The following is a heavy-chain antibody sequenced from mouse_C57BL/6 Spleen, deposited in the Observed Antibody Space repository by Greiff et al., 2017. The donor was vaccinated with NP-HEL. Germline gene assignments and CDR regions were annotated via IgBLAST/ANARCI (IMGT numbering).Heavy chain of an antibody. CDR2: IDPSDSYT. J-gene: IGHJ4*01. V-gene: IGHV1-69*01. CDR1: GYTFTSYW. Sequence: VQLQQPGAELVMPGASVKLSCKASGYTFTSYWIHWVKQRPGQGLEWIGEIDPSDSYTNYNQKFKGKSTLTVDKSSSTAYMQLSSLTSEDSAVYYCARFDGYPLMDYWGQGTSVTVSS. D-gene: IGHD2-3*01. CDR3: ARFDGYPLMDY.